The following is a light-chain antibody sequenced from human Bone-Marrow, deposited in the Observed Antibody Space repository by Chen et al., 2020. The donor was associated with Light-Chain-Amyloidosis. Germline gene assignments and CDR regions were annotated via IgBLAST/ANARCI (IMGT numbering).Light chain of an antibody. Sequence: SYELTQLPSVSVSPGQTARITCSGDDLPTKYAFWYQQKPGQAPVVVIHRDTERPSGISERVSGASSGATATLTISGVQAADEADYHCQSADSSGTDEVIFGGGTKLTVL. J-gene: IGLJ2*01. V-gene: IGLV3-25*03. CDR1: DLPTKY. CDR2: RDT. CDR3: QSADSSGTDEVI.